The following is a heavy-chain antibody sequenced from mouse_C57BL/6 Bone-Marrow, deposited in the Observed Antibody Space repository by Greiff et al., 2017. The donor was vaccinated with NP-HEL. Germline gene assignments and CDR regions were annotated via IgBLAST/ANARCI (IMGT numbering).Heavy chain of an antibody. CDR3: ARIRVHYDGYYGYAMDY. CDR2: IWWDDDK. D-gene: IGHD2-3*01. CDR1: GFSLSTFGMG. J-gene: IGHJ4*01. V-gene: IGHV8-8*01. Sequence: QVTLKESGPGILQPSQTLSLTCSFSGFSLSTFGMGVGWIRQPSGKGLEWLAHIWWDDDKYYNPALKRRLTISKDTSKNQVFLKIANVDTADTATYYCARIRVHYDGYYGYAMDYWGQGTSVTVSS.